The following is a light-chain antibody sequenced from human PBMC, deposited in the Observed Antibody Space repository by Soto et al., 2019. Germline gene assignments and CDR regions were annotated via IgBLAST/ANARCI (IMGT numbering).Light chain of an antibody. CDR3: QQRYSTPPYT. J-gene: IGKJ2*01. Sequence: DIQMTQSPSSLSASVGDRVTITCRASQSISSYLNWYQQKPGKAPNLLIYAASSLQSGVPSRFSGSGSGTAFTLTISSLQPEDFVTYYYQQRYSTPPYTFGQGTKLEIK. CDR2: AAS. CDR1: QSISSY. V-gene: IGKV1-39*01.